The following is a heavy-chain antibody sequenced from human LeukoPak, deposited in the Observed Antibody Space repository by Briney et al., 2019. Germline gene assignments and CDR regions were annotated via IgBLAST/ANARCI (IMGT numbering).Heavy chain of an antibody. D-gene: IGHD1-7*01. Sequence: GGSLRLSCAASGFTLTNYAMNWVRQAPGKGLEWVSAISGSGSSTYYADSVKGRFTISRDNAKNSLYLQMNSLRVEDTAVYYCARELSGTTSYYFDYWGQGTLVTVSS. CDR3: ARELSGTTSYYFDY. CDR2: ISGSGSST. J-gene: IGHJ4*02. CDR1: GFTLTNYA. V-gene: IGHV3-21*01.